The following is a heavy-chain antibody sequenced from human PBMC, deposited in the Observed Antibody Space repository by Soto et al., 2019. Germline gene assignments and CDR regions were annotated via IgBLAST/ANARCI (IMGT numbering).Heavy chain of an antibody. V-gene: IGHV1-18*01. CDR1: GYTFTSSG. CDR2: SSAYNGNT. J-gene: IGHJ4*02. CDR3: VRQPVAGTAVIDY. D-gene: IGHD6-19*01. Sequence: QVQLVQSGAEVKKPGASVKVSCKASGYTFTSSGITWVRQAPGQGLEWMGWSSAYNGNTNYAQKLQGRGTMTTDTSTITAYMEQRSLRPDDTAVYYCVRQPVAGTAVIDYWGQGTLVTVSS.